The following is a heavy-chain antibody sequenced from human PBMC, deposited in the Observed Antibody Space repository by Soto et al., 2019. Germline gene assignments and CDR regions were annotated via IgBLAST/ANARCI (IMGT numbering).Heavy chain of an antibody. CDR2: ISGYNGNT. Sequence: ASVKVSCKASGYTLSDYGISWVRQAPGQGLEWMGWISGYNGNTNYAQKFQGRVTMTTDTSTSTAYMELRSLRSDDTAIYYCARDPFYSGTYLQAGYLDYWGQGTMVTVYS. CDR1: GYTLSDYG. V-gene: IGHV1-18*01. J-gene: IGHJ4*02. CDR3: ARDPFYSGTYLQAGYLDY. D-gene: IGHD1-26*01.